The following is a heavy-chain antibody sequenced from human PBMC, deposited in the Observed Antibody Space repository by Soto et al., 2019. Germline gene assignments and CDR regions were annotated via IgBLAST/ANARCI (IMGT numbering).Heavy chain of an antibody. CDR1: GYSFTSYW. CDR2: IDPSDSYA. Sequence: GESLKISCKGSGYSFTSYWISWVRQMPGKGLEWMGRIDPSDSYANYSPSFQGHVTISADKSISTAYLQWSSLKASDTAMYYCASSPRGYCSSTSCRELGNYYGMDVRGQGTTVTVSS. D-gene: IGHD2-2*01. V-gene: IGHV5-10-1*01. CDR3: ASSPRGYCSSTSCRELGNYYGMDV. J-gene: IGHJ6*02.